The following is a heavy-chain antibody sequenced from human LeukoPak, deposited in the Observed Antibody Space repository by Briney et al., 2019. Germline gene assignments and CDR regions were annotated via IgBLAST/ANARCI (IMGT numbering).Heavy chain of an antibody. CDR1: GFTFSSYG. D-gene: IGHD2-8*01. CDR3: AKVLYARLSTESGLIDY. Sequence: PGGSLRLSCAASGFTFSSYGMHWVRQAPGKGLEWVAVISYDGSNKYYADSVKGRFTISRDNSKNTLYLQMNSLRAEDTAVYYCAKVLYARLSTESGLIDYWGQGTLVTVSS. J-gene: IGHJ4*02. V-gene: IGHV3-30*18. CDR2: ISYDGSNK.